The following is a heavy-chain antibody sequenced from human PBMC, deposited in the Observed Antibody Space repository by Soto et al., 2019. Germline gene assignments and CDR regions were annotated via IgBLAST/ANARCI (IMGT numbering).Heavy chain of an antibody. J-gene: IGHJ4*02. CDR1: GYTFINYH. V-gene: IGHV1-18*01. Sequence: QVQLVQSGGEVKKPGASVTVSCKASGYTFINYHITWVRQAPGQGLEWMAWINTYNGMTDYALRFQGRVTMTRDTSTSTAYMELRNLGSDDTAVYFCAKSPRGEMATDWGQGTLVTVSS. CDR3: AKSPRGEMATD. CDR2: INTYNGMT. D-gene: IGHD5-12*01.